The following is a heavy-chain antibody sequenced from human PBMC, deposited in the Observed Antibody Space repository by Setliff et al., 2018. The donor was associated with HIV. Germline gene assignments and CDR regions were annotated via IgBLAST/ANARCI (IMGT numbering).Heavy chain of an antibody. CDR2: ISSSSSYI. Sequence: GGSLRLSCAASGFTFSSYSMNWVRQVPGKGLEWVSSISSSSSYIYYADSVKGRFTISRDNAKNSMYLQMNSLRVEDTATYYCARARGSVGYYGSGTMYHMDVWGKGTTVTVSS. CDR1: GFTFSSYS. V-gene: IGHV3-21*04. CDR3: ARARGSVGYYGSGTMYHMDV. J-gene: IGHJ6*03. D-gene: IGHD3-10*01.